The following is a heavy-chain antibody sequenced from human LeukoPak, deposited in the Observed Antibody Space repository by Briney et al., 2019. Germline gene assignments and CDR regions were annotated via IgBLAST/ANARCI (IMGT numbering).Heavy chain of an antibody. J-gene: IGHJ4*02. D-gene: IGHD2-15*01. V-gene: IGHV1-2*02. CDR2: MNPNRGDT. CDR3: GRRRIDCSDTGCYVDY. CDR1: GYTFTGYY. Sequence: ASVKVSCKSSGYTFTGYYIHWMRQAPGQGLEWMGWMNPNRGDTSYAQKFQGRVTMTRDTPINTAYMELSGLTSDDTAVYYCGRRRIDCSDTGCYVDYWGQGTLVTVSS.